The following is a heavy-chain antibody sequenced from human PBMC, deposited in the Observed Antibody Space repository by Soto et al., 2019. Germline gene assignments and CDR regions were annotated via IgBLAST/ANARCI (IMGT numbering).Heavy chain of an antibody. CDR3: ARWMRSSRSVRSFDI. D-gene: IGHD3-22*01. J-gene: IGHJ3*02. V-gene: IGHV4-30-2*01. CDR2: ISHSGIA. CDR1: GGAISSGAYS. Sequence: NPAETLALTCAVSGGAISSGAYSWSWIRQPPGKGLEWIGFISHSGIADYNPSLKSRVTISVDVSKNQFSLRLSSVTAADTAMYYCARWMRSSRSVRSFDISGQGKXVTVPS.